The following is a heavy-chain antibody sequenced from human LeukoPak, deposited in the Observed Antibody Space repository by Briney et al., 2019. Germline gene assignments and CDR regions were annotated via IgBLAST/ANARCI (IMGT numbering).Heavy chain of an antibody. J-gene: IGHJ4*02. V-gene: IGHV4-30-4*01. CDR2: IYYSGST. CDR1: GGSISSGDYY. Sequence: SETLSLTCTVSGGSISSGDYYWSWIRQPPGKGLEWIGYIYYSGSTYYNPSLKSRVTISVDTSKNQFSLKLSSVTAADTAVYYCARVRPPVYILDYWAREPWSPSPQ. CDR3: ARVRPPVYILDY. D-gene: IGHD5-12*01.